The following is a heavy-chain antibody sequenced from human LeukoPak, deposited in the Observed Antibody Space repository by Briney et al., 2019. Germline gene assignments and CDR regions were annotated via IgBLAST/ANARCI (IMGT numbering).Heavy chain of an antibody. V-gene: IGHV4-34*01. CDR1: GGSFSGYY. D-gene: IGHD3-22*01. Sequence: SETLSLTCAVYGGSFSGYYWSWIRQPPGKGLEWIGEINHSGSTNYNPSLKSRVTISVDTSKNQFSLKLSSVTAADTAVYYCARQGSLGTSGYNYWGQGTLVTVSS. CDR2: INHSGST. J-gene: IGHJ4*02. CDR3: ARQGSLGTSGYNY.